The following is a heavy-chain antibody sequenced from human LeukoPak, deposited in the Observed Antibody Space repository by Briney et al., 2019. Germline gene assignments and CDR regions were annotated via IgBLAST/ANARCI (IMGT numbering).Heavy chain of an antibody. J-gene: IGHJ6*02. CDR3: ARACSSTSCYTPPYYYYGMDV. Sequence: GGSLRLSCAASGFTFSDYYMSWIRQAPGKGLEWVSYISSSGSTIYYADSVKGRFTISGDNAKNSLYLQMNSLRAEDTAVYYCARACSSTSCYTPPYYYYGMDVWGQGTTATVSS. CDR2: ISSSGSTI. V-gene: IGHV3-11*01. D-gene: IGHD2-2*01. CDR1: GFTFSDYY.